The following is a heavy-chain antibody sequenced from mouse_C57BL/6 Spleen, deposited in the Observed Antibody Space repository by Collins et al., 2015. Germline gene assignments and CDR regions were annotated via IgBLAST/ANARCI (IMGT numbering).Heavy chain of an antibody. Sequence: QIQLVQSGPELKKPGETVKISCKASGYTFTDYSMHWVKQAPGKGLKWMGWINTETGEPTYADDFKGRFAFSLETSASTAYLQINNLKNEDTATYFCAKGYYGSSGYWGQGTTLTVSS. CDR2: INTETGEP. D-gene: IGHD1-1*01. J-gene: IGHJ2*01. CDR3: AKGYYGSSGY. CDR1: GYTFTDYS. V-gene: IGHV9-2-1*01.